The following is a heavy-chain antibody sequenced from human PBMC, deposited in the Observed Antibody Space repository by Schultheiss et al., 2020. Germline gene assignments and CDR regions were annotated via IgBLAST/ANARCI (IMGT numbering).Heavy chain of an antibody. CDR2: ISGSSSYI. CDR3: ARDRDSTPSSHYYYGMDV. V-gene: IGHV3-21*01. D-gene: IGHD6-6*01. CDR1: GFTFSSYG. J-gene: IGHJ6*02. Sequence: GGSLRLSCAASGFTFSSYGMHWVRQAPGKGLEWVSAISGSSSYIYYADSVKGRFTISRDNAKNSLYLQMNSLRAEDTAVYYCARDRDSTPSSHYYYGMDVWGQGTTVNVSS.